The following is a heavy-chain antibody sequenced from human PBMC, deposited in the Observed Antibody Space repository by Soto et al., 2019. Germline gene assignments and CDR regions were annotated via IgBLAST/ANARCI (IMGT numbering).Heavy chain of an antibody. J-gene: IGHJ4*02. V-gene: IGHV4-59*01. CDR3: ASSNYNYEGLFDY. D-gene: IGHD1-20*01. Sequence: SETLSLTCTVSGGSISSYYWSWIRQPPGKGLEWIGYIYYSGSTNYNPSLKSRVTISVDTSKNQFSLKLSSVTAADTAVYYCASSNYNYEGLFDYWGQGTLVTVSS. CDR1: GGSISSYY. CDR2: IYYSGST.